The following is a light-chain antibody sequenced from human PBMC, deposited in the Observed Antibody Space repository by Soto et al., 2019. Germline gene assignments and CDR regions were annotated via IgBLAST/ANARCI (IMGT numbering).Light chain of an antibody. CDR1: SSNIGNNA. J-gene: IGLJ2*01. Sequence: QSVLTQPPSVSEAPRQRVTISCSGSSSNIGNNAVNWYQQLPGKAPKLLIYYDDLLPSGVSDRFSGSKSGTSASLAISGLQPEDEADYYCAAWDDSVNGVVFGGGTKLTVL. V-gene: IGLV1-36*01. CDR2: YDD. CDR3: AAWDDSVNGVV.